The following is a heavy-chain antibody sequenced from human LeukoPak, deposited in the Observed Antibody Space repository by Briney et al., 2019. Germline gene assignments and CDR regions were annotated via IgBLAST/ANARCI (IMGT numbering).Heavy chain of an antibody. CDR3: ARSPAAVVWFDP. Sequence: NPSETLSLTCTVSGGSISSYYWSWIRQPPGKGLEWTGYIYYSGSTNYNPSLKSRVTISVDTSKNQFSLKLSSVTAADTAVYYCARSPAAVVWFDPWGQGTLVTVSS. CDR1: GGSISSYY. D-gene: IGHD2-2*01. J-gene: IGHJ5*02. V-gene: IGHV4-59*01. CDR2: IYYSGST.